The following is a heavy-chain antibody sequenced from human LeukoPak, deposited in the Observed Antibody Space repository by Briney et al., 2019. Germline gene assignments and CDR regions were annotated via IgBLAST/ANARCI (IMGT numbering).Heavy chain of an antibody. V-gene: IGHV3-30*02. CDR3: ARDQTVTIPLDY. Sequence: GGSLRLSCAASGFTFSTYGMHWVRQAPGKGLEWVAFIRYDGSNKYYADSVKGRFTISRDNAKNSLYLQMNSLRAEDTAVYYCARDQTVTIPLDYWGQGTLVTVSS. CDR1: GFTFSTYG. D-gene: IGHD4-17*01. CDR2: IRYDGSNK. J-gene: IGHJ4*02.